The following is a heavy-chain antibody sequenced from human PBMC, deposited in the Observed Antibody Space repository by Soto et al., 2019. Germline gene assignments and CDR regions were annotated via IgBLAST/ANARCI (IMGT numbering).Heavy chain of an antibody. CDR1: GDSINNYY. CDR3: ARGTKYYYQGMDV. Sequence: ASETLSLTCTVSGDSINNYYCTWIRQPPGKGLEWIGYIYDSGSTSYNPSLKSRLTISVDTSKNQFSLKLKSVTAADTAVYYCARGTKYYYQGMDVWGRGTTVSVCS. J-gene: IGHJ6*02. V-gene: IGHV4-59*01. CDR2: IYDSGST.